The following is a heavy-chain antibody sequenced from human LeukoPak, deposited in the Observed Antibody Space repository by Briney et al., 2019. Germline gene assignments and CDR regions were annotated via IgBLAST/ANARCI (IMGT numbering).Heavy chain of an antibody. CDR1: GGTFSSYA. J-gene: IGHJ3*02. CDR3: ARDLAITIFGVVIRTDAFDI. D-gene: IGHD3-3*01. CDR2: IIPIFGTA. V-gene: IGHV1-69*13. Sequence: SVKVSCKASGGTFSSYAISWVRQAPGQGLEWMGGIIPIFGTANYAQKFQGRVTITAGESTSTAYMELSSLRSEDTAVYYCARDLAITIFGVVIRTDAFDIWGQGTMVTVSS.